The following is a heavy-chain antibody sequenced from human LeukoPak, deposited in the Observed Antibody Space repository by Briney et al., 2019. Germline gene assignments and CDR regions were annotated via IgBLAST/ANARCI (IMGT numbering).Heavy chain of an antibody. CDR2: ISAYNGNT. J-gene: IGHJ6*02. V-gene: IGHV1-18*04. D-gene: IGHD3-10*01. CDR3: ASSPESKYYGSGSYPYYYYYYGMDV. CDR1: GYTFTSYY. Sequence: ASVKVSCKASGYTFTSYYMHWVRQAPGQGLEWMGWISAYNGNTNYAQKLQGRVTMTTDTSTSTAYMELRSLRSDDTAVYYCASSPESKYYGSGSYPYYYYYYGMDVWGQGTTVTVSS.